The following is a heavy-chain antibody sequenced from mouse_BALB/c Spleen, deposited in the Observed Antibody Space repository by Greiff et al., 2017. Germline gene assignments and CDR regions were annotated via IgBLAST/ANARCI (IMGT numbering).Heavy chain of an antibody. D-gene: IGHD2-4*01. V-gene: IGHV1-37*01. Sequence: DVKLQESGPELVKPGASVKISCKASGYSFTGYFMNWVKQSHGKSLEWIGRINPYNGDTFYNQKFKGKATLTVDKSSSTAHMELLSLTSEDSAVYYCGREGYDYDVEFAYWGQGTLVTVSA. CDR3: GREGYDYDVEFAY. J-gene: IGHJ3*01. CDR1: GYSFTGYF. CDR2: INPYNGDT.